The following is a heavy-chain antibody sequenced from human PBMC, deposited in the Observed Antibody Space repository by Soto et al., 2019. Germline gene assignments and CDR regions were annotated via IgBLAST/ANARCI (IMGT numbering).Heavy chain of an antibody. CDR3: AREKITMVGGVPYYYYGTDI. V-gene: IGHV3-74*01. J-gene: IGHJ6*02. CDR2: INIDGSST. D-gene: IGHD3-10*01. Sequence: PGGSLRLSCGASGFTFSSYWIHWVRQAPGKGLVWVSRINIDGSSTSYADSVRGRFTISRDNAKNTRYLHLNSLRAEATAVYYFAREKITMVGGVPYYYYGTDIRGQGTTVTISS. CDR1: GFTFSSYW.